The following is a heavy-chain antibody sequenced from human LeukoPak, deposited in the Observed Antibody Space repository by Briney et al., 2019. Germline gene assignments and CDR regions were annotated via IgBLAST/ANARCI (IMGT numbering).Heavy chain of an antibody. V-gene: IGHV3-23*01. CDR3: AKQLGYCSDGSCYFPY. Sequence: GGSLRLSCAAYGVTLSGYWMHWVRQAPGKGLEWVSAISNNGGYTYYADSVQGRFTISRDNSKSTLCLQMNSLRAEDTAVYYCAKQLGYCSDGSCYFPYWGQGTLVTVSS. D-gene: IGHD2-15*01. CDR1: GVTLSGYW. CDR2: ISNNGGYT. J-gene: IGHJ4*02.